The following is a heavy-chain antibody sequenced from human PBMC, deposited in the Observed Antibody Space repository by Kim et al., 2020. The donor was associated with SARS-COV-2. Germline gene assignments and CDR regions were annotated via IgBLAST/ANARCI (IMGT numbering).Heavy chain of an antibody. CDR3: SKIGSGSNLAGFDD. CDR1: GFTFSSYA. D-gene: IGHD1-26*01. J-gene: IGHJ4*02. Sequence: GGSLRLSCAASGFTFSSYAMSWVRQAPGKGLEWVSAISGSGGSTYYPDSLKGRFPTSRDNPKNTLYLQRNSLRAEDTAVNYFSKIGSGSNLAGFDDWGQG. V-gene: IGHV3-23*01. CDR2: ISGSGGST.